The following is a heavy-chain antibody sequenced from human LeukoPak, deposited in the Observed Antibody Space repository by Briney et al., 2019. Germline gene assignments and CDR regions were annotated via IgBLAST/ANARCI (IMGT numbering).Heavy chain of an antibody. J-gene: IGHJ3*02. Sequence: PSETLSPTCTVSGGSISSYYWSWIRQPPGKGLEWIGYIYYSGSTNYNPSLKSRVTISVDTSKNQFSLKLSSVTAADTAVYYCASPALYSSGWYGHDAFDIWGQGTMVTVSS. CDR2: IYYSGST. D-gene: IGHD6-19*01. V-gene: IGHV4-59*01. CDR3: ASPALYSSGWYGHDAFDI. CDR1: GGSISSYY.